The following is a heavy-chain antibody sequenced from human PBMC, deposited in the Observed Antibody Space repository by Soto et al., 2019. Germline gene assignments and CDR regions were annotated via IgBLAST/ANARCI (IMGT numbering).Heavy chain of an antibody. CDR2: ISYDGSNK. CDR1: GFTFSSYG. D-gene: IGHD3-3*01. CDR3: AKGDGEWLPNYYYYGMDV. V-gene: IGHV3-30*18. Sequence: GGSLRLSCAASGFTFSSYGMHWVRQAPGKGLEWVAVISYDGSNKYYADSVKGRFTISRDNSKNTLYLQMNSLRAEDTAVYYCAKGDGEWLPNYYYYGMDVWGQGTTVTVSS. J-gene: IGHJ6*02.